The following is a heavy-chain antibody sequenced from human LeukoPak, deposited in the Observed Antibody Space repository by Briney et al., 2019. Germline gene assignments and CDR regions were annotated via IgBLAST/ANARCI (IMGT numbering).Heavy chain of an antibody. Sequence: PSETLSLTCTVSGGSIIRRSQYWGWVRQPPGKGLEWIGSIYHSGKNYSNPSLKSRVTISVDTSKNQFSLKLSSLTAADTAVYYCTREVYCSGDFCPDTDDWGQGILVTVSS. CDR1: GGSIIRRSQY. J-gene: IGHJ4*02. V-gene: IGHV4-39*07. CDR2: IYHSGKN. D-gene: IGHD2-21*01. CDR3: TREVYCSGDFCPDTDD.